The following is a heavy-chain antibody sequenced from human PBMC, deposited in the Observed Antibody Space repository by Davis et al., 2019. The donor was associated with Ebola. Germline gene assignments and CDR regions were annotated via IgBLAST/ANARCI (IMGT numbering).Heavy chain of an antibody. D-gene: IGHD2-15*01. CDR3: ARDRVCSGATCYAYFDF. J-gene: IGHJ4*02. V-gene: IGHV1-2*04. Sequence: AASVKVSCKASGYTFTGYSIHWVRQAPGQGLEWMGWINPNSGDTKYSQKFQVWVTMTRDTPISTAYMELNRLTSDDTAVYYCARDRVCSGATCYAYFDFWGQGTLVTVSS. CDR2: INPNSGDT. CDR1: GYTFTGYS.